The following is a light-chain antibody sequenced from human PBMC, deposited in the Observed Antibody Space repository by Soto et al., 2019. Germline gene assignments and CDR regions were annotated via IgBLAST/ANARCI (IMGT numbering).Light chain of an antibody. J-gene: IGLJ2*01. CDR3: CSYTSSSTPVV. CDR2: DVS. V-gene: IGLV2-14*03. CDR1: GSDVGGYNY. Sequence: QSVLTQPASVSGSPGQSITISCTGTGSDVGGYNYVSWYQQHPGKAPKLMIYDVSNRPSGVSNRFSGSKSGNTASLTISGLQAEDEADYYCCSYTSSSTPVVFGGGTKLTVL.